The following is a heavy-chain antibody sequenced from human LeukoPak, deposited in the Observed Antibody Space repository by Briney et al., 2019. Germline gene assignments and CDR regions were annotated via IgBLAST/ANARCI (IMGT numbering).Heavy chain of an antibody. CDR2: INHSGST. D-gene: IGHD3-3*01. Sequence: SQTPSLTCAVYGGSFSGYYWSWIRQPPGKGLDWIGEINHSGSTNYNPSLKSRVTISVDTSKNQFSLKLSSVTAADTAVYYCARTITIFGVVIMPNWFDPWGQGTLVTVSS. V-gene: IGHV4-34*01. CDR3: ARTITIFGVVIMPNWFDP. J-gene: IGHJ5*02. CDR1: GGSFSGYY.